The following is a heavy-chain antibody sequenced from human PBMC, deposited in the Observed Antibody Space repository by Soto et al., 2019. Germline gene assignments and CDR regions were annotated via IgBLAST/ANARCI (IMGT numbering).Heavy chain of an antibody. Sequence: SETLSLTCTVSGGSISSYYWSWIRQPPGKGLEWIGYIYYSRSTNYNPSLKSRVTISVDTSKNQFSLKLSSVTAADTAVYYCASLQITVTTASGMDVWGQGTTVTVSS. CDR3: ASLQITVTTASGMDV. CDR2: IYYSRST. D-gene: IGHD4-17*01. CDR1: GGSISSYY. V-gene: IGHV4-59*01. J-gene: IGHJ6*02.